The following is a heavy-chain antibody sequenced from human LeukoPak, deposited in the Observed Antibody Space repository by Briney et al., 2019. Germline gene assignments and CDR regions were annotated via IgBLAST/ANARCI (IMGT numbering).Heavy chain of an antibody. V-gene: IGHV3-48*02. CDR2: ISSGGGAI. J-gene: IGHJ4*02. D-gene: IGHD6-19*01. Sequence: GGSLRLSCAASGFTFSNYNMNWVRHAPGKGRECGSYISSGGGAIYYAHSVKGRLTVSRDNAKDSLYLQMNSLRDEDTALYSCAKTHGNGWYFDYWGQGNLVTVSS. CDR1: GFTFSNYN. CDR3: AKTHGNGWYFDY.